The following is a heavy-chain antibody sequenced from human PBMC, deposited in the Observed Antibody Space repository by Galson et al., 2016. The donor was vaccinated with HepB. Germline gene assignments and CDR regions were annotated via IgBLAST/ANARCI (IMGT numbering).Heavy chain of an antibody. CDR1: GFTFNTYA. CDR3: AKDGNGEQRPYYFDY. CDR2: ISGSGNDR. J-gene: IGHJ4*02. Sequence: SLRLSCAASGFTFNTYAMHWARQSPGKGLEWVSAISGSGNDRYYADSVKGRFTISRDNSKNTLYLQMNNVTVDDTAVYFCAKDGNGEQRPYYFDYWGQGIRVTVSS. V-gene: IGHV3-23*01. D-gene: IGHD1/OR15-1a*01.